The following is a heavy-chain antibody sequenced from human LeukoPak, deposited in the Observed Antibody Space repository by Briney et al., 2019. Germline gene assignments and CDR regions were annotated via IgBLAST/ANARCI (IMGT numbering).Heavy chain of an antibody. D-gene: IGHD3-10*01. CDR1: GGSISSYY. CDR3: ARLVRGVQILIFDY. CDR2: IYYSGGT. J-gene: IGHJ4*02. V-gene: IGHV4-59*08. Sequence: SETLSLTCTVSGGSISSYYWSWIRQPPGKGLEWIGYIYYSGGTNYNPSLKSRVTISVDTSKNQFSLKLSSVTAADTAVYYCARLVRGVQILIFDYWGQGTLVTVSS.